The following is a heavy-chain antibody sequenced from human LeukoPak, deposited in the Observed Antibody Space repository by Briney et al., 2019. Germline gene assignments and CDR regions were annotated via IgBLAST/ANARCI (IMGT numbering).Heavy chain of an antibody. V-gene: IGHV3-30-3*01. CDR1: GFTFSSYA. Sequence: PGGSLRLSCAASGFTFSSYAMHWVRQAPGKGLEWVAVISYDGSNKYYADSVKGRFTISRDNSKNTLYLQMNSLRAEDTAVYYCARGCPYYYDSWGQGTPVTVSS. CDR2: ISYDGSNK. CDR3: ARGCPYYYDS. J-gene: IGHJ4*02. D-gene: IGHD3-22*01.